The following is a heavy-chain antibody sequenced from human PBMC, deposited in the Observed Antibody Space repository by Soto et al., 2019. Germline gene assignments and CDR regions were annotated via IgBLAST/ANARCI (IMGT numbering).Heavy chain of an antibody. J-gene: IGHJ4*02. CDR3: ARARRLSPSNFDY. CDR1: GGSISSGGYY. D-gene: IGHD5-12*01. CDR2: IYYSGST. Sequence: PSETLSLTCTVSGGSISSGGYYWSWIRQHPGKGLEWIGYIYYSGSTYYNPSLKSRVTISVDTSKNQFSLKLSSVTAADTAVYYCARARRLSPSNFDYWGQGTLVTVS. V-gene: IGHV4-31*03.